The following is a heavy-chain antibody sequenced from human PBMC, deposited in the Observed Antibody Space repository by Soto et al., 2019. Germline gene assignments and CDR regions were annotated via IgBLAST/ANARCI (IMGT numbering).Heavy chain of an antibody. J-gene: IGHJ5*02. D-gene: IGHD3-22*01. CDR1: GFTFGGSA. CDR2: IRSNANSYAT. CDR3: TRPHSSGSWFDP. V-gene: IGHV3-73*01. Sequence: GGSLRLSCAASGFTFGGSAMHWVRQASGKGLEWVGRIRSNANSYATAYAASVKGRFTISRDDSKNTAYLQMNSLKTEDTAVYYCTRPHSSGSWFDPWGQGTLVTVSS.